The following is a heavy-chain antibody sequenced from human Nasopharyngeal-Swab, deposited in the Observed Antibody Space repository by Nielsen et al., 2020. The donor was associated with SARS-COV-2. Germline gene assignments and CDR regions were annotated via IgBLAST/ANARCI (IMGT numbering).Heavy chain of an antibody. Sequence: GGSLRLSCAASGFTFSSYGMHWVRQAPGKGLERVAVISYDGTYKKYADSVKGRFTISRDKSKNTLYLQINSLRGEDTAVYYCAKDSVTTSYYYYYMDVWGKGTTVTVSS. D-gene: IGHD4-11*01. CDR3: AKDSVTTSYYYYYMDV. J-gene: IGHJ6*03. V-gene: IGHV3-30*18. CDR1: GFTFSSYG. CDR2: ISYDGTYK.